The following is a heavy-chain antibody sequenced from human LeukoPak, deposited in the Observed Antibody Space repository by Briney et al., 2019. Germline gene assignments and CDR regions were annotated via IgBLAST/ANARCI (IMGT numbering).Heavy chain of an antibody. J-gene: IGHJ5*02. CDR3: ARSSNWFDP. CDR1: GGSMSSSRYY. V-gene: IGHV4-39*01. CDR2: IYYSGST. Sequence: SETLSLTCTVSGGSMSSSRYYWGRMRQPPGKGLEWIGSIYYSGSTNYNPSLESRVTISVDTSKNQFSLKLSSVTAADTAVYYCARSSNWFDPWGQGTLVTVSS.